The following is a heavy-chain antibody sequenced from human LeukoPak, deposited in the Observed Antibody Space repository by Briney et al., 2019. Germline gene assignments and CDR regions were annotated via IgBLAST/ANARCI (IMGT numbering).Heavy chain of an antibody. V-gene: IGHV4-39*07. J-gene: IGHJ4*02. CDR2: IYYSGST. CDR1: GGSISSSRYY. Sequence: SETLSLTCTVSGGSISSSRYYWGWIRQPPGKGLEWIGSIYYSGSTYYNPSLKSRVTISVDTSKNQFSLKLSSVTAADTAVYYCARDWYSGYDLKNHFDYWGQGTLVTVSS. D-gene: IGHD5-12*01. CDR3: ARDWYSGYDLKNHFDY.